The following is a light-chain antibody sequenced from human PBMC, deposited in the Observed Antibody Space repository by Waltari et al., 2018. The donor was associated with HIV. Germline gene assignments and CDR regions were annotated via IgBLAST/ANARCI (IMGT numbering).Light chain of an antibody. CDR3: QQSYTTPLT. Sequence: DIVLTQSPDSLTVSLGEGDSVSCRSSQTLFYGPDNKNHLAWYQQKAGQSPKLLISRASVRQPGVADRFSGSGSGTNFTLTISSVQAEDVAIYYCQQSYTTPLTFGPGTRV. J-gene: IGKJ3*01. V-gene: IGKV4-1*01. CDR2: RAS. CDR1: QTLFYGPDNKNH.